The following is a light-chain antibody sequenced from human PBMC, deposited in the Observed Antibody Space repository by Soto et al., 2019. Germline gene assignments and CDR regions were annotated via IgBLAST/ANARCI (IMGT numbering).Light chain of an antibody. CDR1: SSDVGGYNY. V-gene: IGLV2-14*01. Sequence: PASVSGSPGQSITISCTGTSSDVGGYNYVSWYQQHPGKAPKLMIYEVSNRPSGVSNRFSGSKSGNTASLTISGLQAEDEADYYCSSYTSSSPYVFXTGTNVTVL. J-gene: IGLJ1*01. CDR3: SSYTSSSPYV. CDR2: EVS.